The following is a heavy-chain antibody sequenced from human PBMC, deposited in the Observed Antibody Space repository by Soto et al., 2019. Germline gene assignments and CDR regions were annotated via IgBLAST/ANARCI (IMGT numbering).Heavy chain of an antibody. J-gene: IGHJ4*02. CDR1: GGSISSGDYY. D-gene: IGHD3-16*01. V-gene: IGHV4-30-4*01. Sequence: SETLSLTCTVSGGSISSGDYYWSWIRQPPGKGLEWIGYIYYSGSTYYNPSLKSRVTISVDTSKNQFSLKLSSVTAADTAVYYCARARYDYVWGSYPLDYWGQGTLVTVSS. CDR3: ARARYDYVWGSYPLDY. CDR2: IYYSGST.